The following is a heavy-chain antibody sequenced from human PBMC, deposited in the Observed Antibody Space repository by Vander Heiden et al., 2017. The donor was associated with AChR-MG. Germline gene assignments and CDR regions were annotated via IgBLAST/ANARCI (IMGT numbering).Heavy chain of an antibody. CDR1: GFTFSNAW. V-gene: IGHV3-15*01. CDR3: TTAGGPNSRITIFGVVKYGMDV. J-gene: IGHJ6*02. CDR2: IKSKTDGGTT. D-gene: IGHD3-3*01. Sequence: EVQLVESGGGLVKPGGSLRLSCAASGFTFSNAWMSWVRQAPGKGLEWVGRIKSKTDGGTTDYAAPVKGRFTISRDDSKNTLYLQMNSLKTEDTAVYYCTTAGGPNSRITIFGVVKYGMDVWGQGTTVTVSS.